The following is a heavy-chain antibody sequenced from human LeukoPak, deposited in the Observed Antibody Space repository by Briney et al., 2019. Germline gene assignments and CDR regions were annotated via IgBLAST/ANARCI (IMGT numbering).Heavy chain of an antibody. CDR1: GFTVSSNY. J-gene: IGHJ4*02. CDR2: IYSGGST. V-gene: IGHV3-66*02. CDR3: AREEGKQWLAFDY. Sequence: PGGSLRLSCAASGFTVSSNYMSWVRQAPGKGLEWVSVIYSGGSTYYADSVKGRLTISRDNSKNTLYLQMNSLRAEDTAVYYCAREEGKQWLAFDYWGQGTLVTVSS. D-gene: IGHD6-19*01.